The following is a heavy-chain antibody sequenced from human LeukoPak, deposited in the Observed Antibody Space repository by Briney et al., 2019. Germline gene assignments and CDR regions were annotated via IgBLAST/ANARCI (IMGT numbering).Heavy chain of an antibody. J-gene: IGHJ4*02. Sequence: PSETLSLTCTVSGASISGYSWNWIRKPAGKGLEWIGRIYTSGSTKYNTSLKSRVTMSVDTSKNQFSLKLSSVTAADTAVYYCARATSGHYYYFDYWGQGTLVTVSS. CDR2: IYTSGST. CDR1: GASISGYS. V-gene: IGHV4-4*07. D-gene: IGHD3-22*01. CDR3: ARATSGHYYYFDY.